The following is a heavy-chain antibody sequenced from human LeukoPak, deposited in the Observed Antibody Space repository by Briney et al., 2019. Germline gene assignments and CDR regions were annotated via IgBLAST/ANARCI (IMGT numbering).Heavy chain of an antibody. J-gene: IGHJ6*03. Sequence: PSETLSLTCTVSGDSISSYYWSWIRQPPGKGLEWLGYIYYSGSTDYNPSLKSRVTISADTSKNQFSLRLSSVTAADTAVYYCARDYGSGSYYYYYMDVWGKGTTVIVSS. CDR2: IYYSGST. V-gene: IGHV4-59*01. CDR1: GDSISSYY. CDR3: ARDYGSGSYYYYYMDV. D-gene: IGHD3-10*01.